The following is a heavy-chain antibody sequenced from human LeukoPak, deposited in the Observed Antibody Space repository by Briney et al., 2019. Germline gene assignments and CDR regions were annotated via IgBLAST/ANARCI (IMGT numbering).Heavy chain of an antibody. Sequence: GVSLRLSCAASGFTFSSYSMNWVRQAPGKGLEWVSSISSSSSYIYYADSVKGRFTISRDNAKNSLYLQMNSLRAEDTAVYYCAKALEVEDLEYYFDYWGQGTLVTVSS. J-gene: IGHJ4*02. CDR2: ISSSSSYI. V-gene: IGHV3-21*01. CDR1: GFTFSSYS. D-gene: IGHD2-15*01. CDR3: AKALEVEDLEYYFDY.